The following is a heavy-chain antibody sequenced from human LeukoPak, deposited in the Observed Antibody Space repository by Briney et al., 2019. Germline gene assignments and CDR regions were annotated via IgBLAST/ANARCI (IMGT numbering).Heavy chain of an antibody. V-gene: IGHV3-66*01. Sequence: QSGGSLRLSCAASGFTVSSNYMSWVRQAPGKGLEWVSVIYSGGSTYYADSVKGRFTISRDNSKNTLYLQMNSLRAEDTAVYYCASMDYDYYYGMDVWGQGTTVTVSS. J-gene: IGHJ6*02. CDR1: GFTVSSNY. CDR2: IYSGGST. CDR3: ASMDYDYYYGMDV. D-gene: IGHD3-10*01.